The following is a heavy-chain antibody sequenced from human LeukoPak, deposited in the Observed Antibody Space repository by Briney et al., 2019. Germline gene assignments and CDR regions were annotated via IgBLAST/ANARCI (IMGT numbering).Heavy chain of an antibody. CDR3: ARPNSVSGGAFDI. D-gene: IGHD2-8*01. CDR2: IYPGDSDT. J-gene: IGHJ3*02. Sequence: GESLKISCKGSGYSFTSYWIGWVRQMPGKGLEWMGIIYPGDSDTRYSPSFQGQVTISADKSISTAYLQWSSLKASDTAMYYCARPNSVSGGAFDIWAKGQWSPSLQ. V-gene: IGHV5-51*01. CDR1: GYSFTSYW.